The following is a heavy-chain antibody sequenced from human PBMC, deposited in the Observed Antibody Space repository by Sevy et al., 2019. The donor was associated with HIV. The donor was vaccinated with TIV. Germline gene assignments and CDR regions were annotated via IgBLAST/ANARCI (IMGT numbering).Heavy chain of an antibody. CDR1: GFRFCTYW. D-gene: IGHD3-22*01. Sequence: GSLRLSCAASGFRFCTYWVHWGRQAPGKGLEGVGNIKQDESEKYYVASVKGRFTISRDNAKNSVYLEMNSLRPEDTAIYYCAKGNSGSFDYWGQGTLVTVSS. CDR2: IKQDESEK. CDR3: AKGNSGSFDY. V-gene: IGHV3-7*01. J-gene: IGHJ4*02.